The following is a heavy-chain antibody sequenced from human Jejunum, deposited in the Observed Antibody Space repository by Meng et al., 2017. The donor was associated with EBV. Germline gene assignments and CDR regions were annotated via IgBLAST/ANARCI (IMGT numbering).Heavy chain of an antibody. CDR2: ISVKNGEA. J-gene: IGHJ2*01. CDR1: GYIFTNYD. Sequence: QVQLVRSGADAKKPGAYMKVSCKASGYIFTNYDISWVRQAPGQGLEWMGWISVKNGEAKYPQNFQGRVTMTTDTTTSTAYMELRSLTSDDTAVYYCARYVPNGSFWYFDFWGRGTLVTVFS. CDR3: ARYVPNGSFWYFDF. D-gene: IGHD6-13*01. V-gene: IGHV1-18*01.